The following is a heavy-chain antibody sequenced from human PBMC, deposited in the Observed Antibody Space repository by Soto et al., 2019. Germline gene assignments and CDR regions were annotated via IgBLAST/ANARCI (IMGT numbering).Heavy chain of an antibody. CDR2: IIPIFGTA. Sequence: GASVKVSCKASGGTFSSYAISWLRQAPGQGLEWMGGIIPIFGTANYAQKFQGRVTITADKSTSTAYMELSSLRSEDTAVYYCAREGMSGPSYYYYYGMDVWGQGTTVTVSS. V-gene: IGHV1-69*06. D-gene: IGHD3-3*01. CDR3: AREGMSGPSYYYYYGMDV. J-gene: IGHJ6*02. CDR1: GGTFSSYA.